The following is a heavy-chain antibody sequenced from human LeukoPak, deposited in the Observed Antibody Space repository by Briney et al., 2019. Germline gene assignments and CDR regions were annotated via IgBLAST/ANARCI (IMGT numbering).Heavy chain of an antibody. D-gene: IGHD3-22*01. J-gene: IGHJ3*02. Sequence: PGGSLRLSCAASRFTFSSYAMHSVRQAPGKGLEWVSVISYDGSNKYYADSVKGRFTTSRDNSKNTLYLQMNSLIAEDTAVYYCARGYFYDSNGAFDIWGQGTMVTVSS. CDR2: ISYDGSNK. V-gene: IGHV3-30*14. CDR1: RFTFSSYA. CDR3: ARGYFYDSNGAFDI.